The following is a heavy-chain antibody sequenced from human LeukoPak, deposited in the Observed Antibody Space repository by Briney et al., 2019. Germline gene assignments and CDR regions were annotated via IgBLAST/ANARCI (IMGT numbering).Heavy chain of an antibody. CDR2: INSDGSST. Sequence: PGGSLRLSCAASGFTSSSYWMHWVRQAPGKGLVWVSHINSDGSSTNYADSVKGRFTISRDNAKNTLYLQTNSLRAEDTAVYYCARTGIAARPTVWFDPWGQGTLVTVSS. CDR1: GFTSSSYW. CDR3: ARTGIAARPTVWFDP. J-gene: IGHJ5*02. D-gene: IGHD6-6*01. V-gene: IGHV3-74*01.